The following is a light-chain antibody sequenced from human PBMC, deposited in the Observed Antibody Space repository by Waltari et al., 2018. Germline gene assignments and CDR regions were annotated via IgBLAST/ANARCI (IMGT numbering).Light chain of an antibody. CDR1: QNLLYSSDNKNY. CDR3: QQYYSTIYT. J-gene: IGKJ2*01. Sequence: DIVMTQSPDSLGVSLGERATINCKSSQNLLYSSDNKNYLAWYQQKPGQPPKLLISWASTRESGVPDRFSGSGSGTDFTLTISSLQAEDVAVYYCQQYYSTIYTFGQGTKLEIK. CDR2: WAS. V-gene: IGKV4-1*01.